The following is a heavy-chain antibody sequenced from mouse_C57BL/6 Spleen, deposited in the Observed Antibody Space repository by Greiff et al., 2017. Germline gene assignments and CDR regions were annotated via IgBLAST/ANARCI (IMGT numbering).Heavy chain of an antibody. CDR1: GYTFTSYW. CDR2: IDPSDSYT. Sequence: VQLQQPGAELVRPGTSVKLSCKASGYTFTSYWMHWVKQRPGQGLEWIGVIDPSDSYTNYNQKFKGKATLTVDTSSSTAYMQLSSLTSEDSAVYCCANSYGSSYAMDYWGQGTSVTVSS. CDR3: ANSYGSSYAMDY. D-gene: IGHD1-1*01. V-gene: IGHV1-59*01. J-gene: IGHJ4*01.